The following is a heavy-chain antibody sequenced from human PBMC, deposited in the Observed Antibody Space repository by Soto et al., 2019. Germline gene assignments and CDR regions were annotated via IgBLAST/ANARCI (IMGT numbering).Heavy chain of an antibody. V-gene: IGHV4-30-2*01. D-gene: IGHD4-17*01. CDR2: IYHSGST. Sequence: SETLSLTCAVSGGSISSGGYSWSWIRQPPGKGLEWIGYIYHSGSTYYNPSLKSRVTISVDRSKNQFSLKLSSVTAADTAVYYCARDHGDYTIDYWGQGTLVTVSS. J-gene: IGHJ4*02. CDR3: ARDHGDYTIDY. CDR1: GGSISSGGYS.